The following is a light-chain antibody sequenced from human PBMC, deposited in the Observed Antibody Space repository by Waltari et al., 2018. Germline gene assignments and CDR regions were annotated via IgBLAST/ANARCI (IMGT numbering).Light chain of an antibody. J-gene: IGLJ3*02. CDR2: KAN. CDR3: ALYMGSGIWV. CDR1: SGSLSTPSY. Sequence: QTVVTQEPSLSVSPGGTVTLTCALRSGSLSTPSYATCYQQTPGQAPRTLVYKANARSSGVPDRFSGSILGNTAALTITGAQADDESDYYCALYMGSGIWVFGGGTRLTVL. V-gene: IGLV8-61*01.